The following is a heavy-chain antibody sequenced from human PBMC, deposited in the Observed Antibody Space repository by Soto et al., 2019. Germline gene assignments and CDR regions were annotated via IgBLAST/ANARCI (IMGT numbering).Heavy chain of an antibody. J-gene: IGHJ3*02. CDR1: GGSISSYY. D-gene: IGHD1-26*01. V-gene: IGHV4-59*01. CDR2: IYYSGST. Sequence: SETLSLTCTVSGGSISSYYWSWIRQPPGKGLEWIGYIYYSGSTNYNPSLKIRVTISVDTSKNQFSLKLSSVTAADTAVYYCARVRGSSRGDAFDIWGQGTMVTVSS. CDR3: ARVRGSSRGDAFDI.